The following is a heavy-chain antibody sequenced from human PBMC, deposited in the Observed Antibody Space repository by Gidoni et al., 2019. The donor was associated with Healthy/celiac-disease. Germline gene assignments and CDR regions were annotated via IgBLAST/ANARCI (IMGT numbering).Heavy chain of an antibody. J-gene: IGHJ4*02. CDR1: GFTFDDYA. Sequence: EVQLVESGGGSVQPGRSLRLSCAASGFTFDDYAMHWVRQAPGKGLEWVSCISWNSGSIGYADSVKGRVTISRDNAKNSLYLQMNSLRAEDTALYYCAKDLTYSSSSGFDYWGQGTLVTVSS. CDR2: ISWNSGSI. D-gene: IGHD6-6*01. CDR3: AKDLTYSSSSGFDY. V-gene: IGHV3-9*01.